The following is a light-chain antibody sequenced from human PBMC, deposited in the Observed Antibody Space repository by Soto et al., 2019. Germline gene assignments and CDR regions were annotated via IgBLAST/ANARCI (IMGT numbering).Light chain of an antibody. CDR2: DNN. J-gene: IGLJ2*01. CDR3: GTWDSSLSAGDVV. Sequence: QSVLTQPPSVSAAPGQKVTISCSGSSSNIGNNYVSWYQQLPGTAPKLLIYDNNKRPSGIPDRFSGSKSGTSATLGITGLQTGDEAEYYCGTWDSSLSAGDVVFGGGTKLTVL. V-gene: IGLV1-51*01. CDR1: SSNIGNNY.